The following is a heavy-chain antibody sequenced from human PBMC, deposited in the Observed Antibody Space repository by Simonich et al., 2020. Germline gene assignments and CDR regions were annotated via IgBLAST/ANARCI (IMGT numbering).Heavy chain of an antibody. CDR1: GGSISSSSYY. V-gene: IGHV4-39*01. J-gene: IGHJ4*02. D-gene: IGHD2-8*01. Sequence: QLQLQESGPGLVKPSETLSLTCTVSGGSISSSSYYWGWIRQPPGKGLEWIGSIYYSGSTYDNPSLKSRVTISVETSKNQFSLKLSSVTAADTAVYYCARQRVLMVYAIDYWGQGTLVTVSS. CDR3: ARQRVLMVYAIDY. CDR2: IYYSGST.